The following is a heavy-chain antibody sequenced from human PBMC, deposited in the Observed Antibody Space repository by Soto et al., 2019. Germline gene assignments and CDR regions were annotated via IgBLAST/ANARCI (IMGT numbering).Heavy chain of an antibody. CDR2: IIPIFGTA. J-gene: IGHJ4*02. CDR3: ASRTGTLVDY. CDR1: GGTFSSYA. D-gene: IGHD1-1*01. V-gene: IGHV1-69*13. Sequence: ASVKVSCKASGGTFSSYAISWVRQAPGQGLEWMGGIIPIFGTADYAQKFQGRVTITADESTSTAYMELSSLRSEDTAVYYCASRTGTLVDYWGQGTLVTVSS.